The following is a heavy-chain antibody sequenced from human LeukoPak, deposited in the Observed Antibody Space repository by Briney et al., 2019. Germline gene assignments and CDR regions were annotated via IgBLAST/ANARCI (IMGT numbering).Heavy chain of an antibody. CDR1: GYTFVSYG. D-gene: IGHD1-26*01. J-gene: IGHJ6*03. Sequence: ASVKVSCKASGYTFVSYGITWVRQAPGQGFEWMGWISGHNGNRKTAQNFQGRVTMTTDSSTSTAFMELGSLRSDDTAVYYCASGHSGSYFPSRQVLRYYMDVWGKGTTVTVSS. CDR3: ASGHSGSYFPSRQVLRYYMDV. V-gene: IGHV1-18*01. CDR2: ISGHNGNR.